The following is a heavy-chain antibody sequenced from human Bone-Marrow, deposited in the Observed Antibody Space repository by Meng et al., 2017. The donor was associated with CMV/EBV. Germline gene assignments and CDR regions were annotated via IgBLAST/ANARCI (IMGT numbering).Heavy chain of an antibody. CDR3: ARGHESIAARLYYGMDV. CDR1: GGTFSSYA. Sequence: SVKVSCKASGGTFSSYAISWVRQAPGQGLEWMGGIIPILGIANYAQKFQGRVTITADKSTSTAHTELSSLRSEDTAVYYWARGHESIAARLYYGMDVWGQGTTVTVSS. J-gene: IGHJ6*02. CDR2: IIPILGIA. V-gene: IGHV1-69*10. D-gene: IGHD6-6*01.